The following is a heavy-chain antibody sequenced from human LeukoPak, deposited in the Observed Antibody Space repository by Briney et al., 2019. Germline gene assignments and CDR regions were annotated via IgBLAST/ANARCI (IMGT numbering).Heavy chain of an antibody. D-gene: IGHD4-17*01. J-gene: IGHJ4*02. CDR3: ARELRNFDY. CDR2: IYYSGST. V-gene: IGHV4-38-2*02. Sequence: SETLSLTCTVSGYSISSGYYWGWIRQPPGKGLEWIGSIYYSGSTYYNPSLKSRVTISVDTSKNQFSLKLSSVTAADTAVYYCARELRNFDYWGQGTLVTVSS. CDR1: GYSISSGYY.